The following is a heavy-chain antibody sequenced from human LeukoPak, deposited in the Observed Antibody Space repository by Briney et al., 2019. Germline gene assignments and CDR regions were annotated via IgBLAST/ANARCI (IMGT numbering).Heavy chain of an antibody. J-gene: IGHJ4*02. CDR3: ARAHPGVHFDL. CDR2: IYISEST. D-gene: IGHD2-8*01. CDR1: GGSISNYH. Sequence: SETLSLTCTVSGGSISNYHWNWIRQSAGRGLEWIGRIYISESTNYNPSLKSRVTMSLDRSKNQVSLRRNSVTAADTAVYYCARAHPGVHFDLWGPGTLVTVSS. V-gene: IGHV4-4*07.